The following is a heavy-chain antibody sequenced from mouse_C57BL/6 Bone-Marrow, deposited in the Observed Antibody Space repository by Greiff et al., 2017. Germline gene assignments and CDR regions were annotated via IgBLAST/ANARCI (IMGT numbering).Heavy chain of an antibody. D-gene: IGHD2-4*01. V-gene: IGHV1-69*01. CDR2: IDPSDSYT. J-gene: IGHJ3*01. CDR1: GYTFTSYW. CDR3: ARYDYDGGFAY. Sequence: VQLQQPGAELVMPGASVKLSCKASGYTFTSYWMHWVKQRPGQGLEWIGEIDPSDSYTNYNQKFKGKSTLTVDKSSSTAYMQLSSLTSEDSAVFYCARYDYDGGFAYWGQGTLVTVAA.